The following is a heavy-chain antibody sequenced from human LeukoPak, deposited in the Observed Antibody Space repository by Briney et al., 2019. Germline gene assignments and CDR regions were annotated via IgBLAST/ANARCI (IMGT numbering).Heavy chain of an antibody. CDR2: ISSSSSYI. J-gene: IGHJ4*02. CDR3: ARDFPLYCSGGSCYPDY. Sequence: PGGSLRLSCAASGFTVSSNYMSWVRQAPGKGLEWVSSISSSSSYIYYADSVKGRFTISRDNAKNSLYLQMNSLRAEDTAVYYCARDFPLYCSGGSCYPDYWGQGTLVTVSS. V-gene: IGHV3-21*01. D-gene: IGHD2-15*01. CDR1: GFTVSSNY.